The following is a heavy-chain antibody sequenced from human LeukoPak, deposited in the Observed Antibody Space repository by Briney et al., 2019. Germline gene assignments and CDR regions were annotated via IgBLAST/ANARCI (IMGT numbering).Heavy chain of an antibody. CDR2: IYSSGSN. CDR3: ARVGGGGSHPGAFDI. D-gene: IGHD1-26*01. V-gene: IGHV4-59*11. J-gene: IGHJ3*02. Sequence: PETPSLTCIVPGGSTSSHYWSWIRHPPRKGREWVGDIYSSGSNNYKPTIKSRVTISVDTSKNQFSLKLSSVTAADTAVYYCARVGGGGSHPGAFDIWGQGTMVTVSS. CDR1: GGSTSSHY.